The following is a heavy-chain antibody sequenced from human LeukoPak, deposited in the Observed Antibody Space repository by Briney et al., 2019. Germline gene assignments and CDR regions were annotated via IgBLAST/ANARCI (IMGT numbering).Heavy chain of an antibody. CDR1: GFTFSSYG. Sequence: PGGSLRLSCAASGFTFSSYGMHWVRQAPGKGLEWVAVISYDGSNKYYADSVKGRFTMSRDNSKNTLYLQMNSLRAEDTAVYYCARESGRRISKDYLDYWGQGTLVTVSS. CDR3: ARESGRRISKDYLDY. V-gene: IGHV3-30*03. D-gene: IGHD4-11*01. J-gene: IGHJ4*02. CDR2: ISYDGSNK.